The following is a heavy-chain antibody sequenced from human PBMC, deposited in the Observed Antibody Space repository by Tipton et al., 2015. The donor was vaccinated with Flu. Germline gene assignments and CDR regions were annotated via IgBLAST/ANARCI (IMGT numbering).Heavy chain of an antibody. V-gene: IGHV4-38-2*02. CDR3: ARSTYYYGSGSSDY. D-gene: IGHD3-10*01. CDR2: IFHSGST. CDR1: GDSMRRDYY. Sequence: TLSLTCTVSGDSMRRDYYWGWIRQPPGKGLEWIGNIFHSGSTYSNPSLRSRVTMSVEKSKNQFSLRLSSVTAADTAVYYCARSTYYYGSGSSDYWGQGTLVTVSS. J-gene: IGHJ4*02.